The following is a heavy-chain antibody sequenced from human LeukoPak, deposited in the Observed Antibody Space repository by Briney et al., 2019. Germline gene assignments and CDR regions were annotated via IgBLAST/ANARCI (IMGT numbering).Heavy chain of an antibody. Sequence: ASETLSLTCTISGGSITGYYWSWIRQPPGKGLEYIGYIFYSGSTNYNPSLKSRVTISIDTSKSRFSLKLNSVTAADTAVYYCARVTGTARNYYFDSWGQGTLVTVSS. D-gene: IGHD1-1*01. CDR3: ARVTGTARNYYFDS. V-gene: IGHV4-59*01. CDR2: IFYSGST. J-gene: IGHJ4*02. CDR1: GGSITGYY.